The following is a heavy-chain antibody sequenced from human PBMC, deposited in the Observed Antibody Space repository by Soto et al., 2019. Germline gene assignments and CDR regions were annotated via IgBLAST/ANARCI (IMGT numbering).Heavy chain of an antibody. V-gene: IGHV3-21*01. CDR2: ITSSGSYV. Sequence: PGGSLRLSCVTSGFTFSRHTMNWVRQAPGKGLEWVASITSSGSYVYYADSVKGRFSASRDNAKNSLSLQMDSLRPDDTAIYFCVKDEGIEAMDVWGQGTTVTVSS. CDR3: VKDEGIEAMDV. CDR1: GFTFSRHT. J-gene: IGHJ6*02. D-gene: IGHD3-3*02.